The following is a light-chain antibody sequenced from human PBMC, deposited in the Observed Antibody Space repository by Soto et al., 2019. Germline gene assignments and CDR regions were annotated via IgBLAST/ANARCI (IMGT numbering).Light chain of an antibody. CDR3: QQRSNWPPIT. V-gene: IGKV3-11*01. J-gene: IGKJ5*01. Sequence: EIVLTQSPATLSLSPGERATLSCRASQSVGTYLAWYQQKPGQPPRLLLYDASNRATGIPARFSGSGSGTDFTPTISSLEPEDFAIYYWQQRSNWPPITFGQGTRLEIK. CDR2: DAS. CDR1: QSVGTY.